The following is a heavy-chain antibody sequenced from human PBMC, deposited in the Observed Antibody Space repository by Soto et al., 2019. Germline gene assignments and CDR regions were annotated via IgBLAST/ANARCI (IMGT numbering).Heavy chain of an antibody. CDR2: ISYDGSNK. CDR3: ATHCLIEYSSGWPPPDY. D-gene: IGHD6-19*01. Sequence: RLSCAASGFTCSSYGMHCDRQAPGKVRDWGAVISYDGSNKYYADSVKGRFTISRDNSKITLYLQMNSLRAEDTAVYYCATHCLIEYSSGWPPPDYWGQGTLDPVSS. J-gene: IGHJ4*02. V-gene: IGHV3-30*03. CDR1: GFTCSSYG.